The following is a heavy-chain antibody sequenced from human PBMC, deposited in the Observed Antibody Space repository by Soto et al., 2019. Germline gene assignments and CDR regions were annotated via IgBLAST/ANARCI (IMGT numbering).Heavy chain of an antibody. D-gene: IGHD6-13*01. J-gene: IGHJ5*02. V-gene: IGHV4-39*01. Sequence: SETLSLTCTVSGASINNTSYYWGWIRQPPGKGLEWIGNIYYSGKTYYSPSLKSRVSISVDASRNQFSLRLSSVTAADTAVYYCGRPWGIGLTPPGPWGQGVLVTVSS. CDR1: GASINNTSYY. CDR2: IYYSGKT. CDR3: GRPWGIGLTPPGP.